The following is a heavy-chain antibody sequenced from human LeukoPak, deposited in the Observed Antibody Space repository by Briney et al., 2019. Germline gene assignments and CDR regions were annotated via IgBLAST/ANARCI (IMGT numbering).Heavy chain of an antibody. Sequence: SETLSLTCAVYGGSFSGYYWSWIRQPPGKGLEWIGEINHSGSTNYNPSLKSRVTISVDTSKNQFSLKLSSVTAADTAVYYCARVPGTLIGLELGREDYWGQGTLVTVSS. J-gene: IGHJ4*02. CDR3: ARVPGTLIGLELGREDY. CDR2: INHSGST. CDR1: GGSFSGYY. V-gene: IGHV4-34*01. D-gene: IGHD1-7*01.